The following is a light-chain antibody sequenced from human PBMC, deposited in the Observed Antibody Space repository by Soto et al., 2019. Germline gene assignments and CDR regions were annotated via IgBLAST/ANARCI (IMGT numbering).Light chain of an antibody. V-gene: IGKV3-15*01. CDR3: QQYNNWPPWT. CDR2: GAS. J-gene: IGKJ1*01. CDR1: QSVSSN. Sequence: EIVMTQSPATLSVSPRERATLSCRASQSVSSNLAWYQQKPGQAPRLLIYGASTRATGIPARFSGTGSGTEFTLTISSLQSEDFAVYYCQQYNNWPPWTFGQGTKVEF.